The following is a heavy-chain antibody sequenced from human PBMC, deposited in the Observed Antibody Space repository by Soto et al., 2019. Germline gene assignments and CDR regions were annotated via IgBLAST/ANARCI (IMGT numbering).Heavy chain of an antibody. CDR2: ISGSGGST. CDR1: GFTFSSYA. D-gene: IGHD1-26*01. J-gene: IGHJ6*02. V-gene: IGHV3-23*01. CDR3: AKVAYSGSYYAPYYYYGMDV. Sequence: GGSLRLSCAASGFTFSSYAMSWVRQAPGKGLECVSAISGSGGSTYYPDSVKGRFTISRDNSKNTLYLQMNSLRAEDTAVYYCAKVAYSGSYYAPYYYYGMDVWGQGTTVTVS.